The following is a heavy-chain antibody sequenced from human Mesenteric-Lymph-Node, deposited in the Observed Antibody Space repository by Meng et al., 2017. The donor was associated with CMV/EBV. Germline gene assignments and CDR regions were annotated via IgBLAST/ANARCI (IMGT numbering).Heavy chain of an antibody. V-gene: IGHV3-23*01. CDR1: GFTFSSYA. J-gene: IGHJ4*02. D-gene: IGHD2/OR15-2a*01. CDR2: ISGSGGST. Sequence: WAASGFTFSSYAMSWVRQAPGKGLEWVSAISGSGGSTYYADSVKGRFTISRDNSKNTLYLQMNSLRAEDTAVYYCARDSDRIGLDYWGQGTLVTVSS. CDR3: ARDSDRIGLDY.